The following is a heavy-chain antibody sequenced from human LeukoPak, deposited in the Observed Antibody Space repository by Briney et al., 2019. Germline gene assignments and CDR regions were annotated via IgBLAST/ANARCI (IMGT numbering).Heavy chain of an antibody. CDR3: AKGYEAAAGSFDY. D-gene: IGHD6-13*01. CDR1: GFTFSSYS. V-gene: IGHV3-48*04. J-gene: IGHJ4*02. CDR2: ISSSSSTI. Sequence: GGSLRLSCAASGFTFSSYSMNWVRQAPGKGLEWVSYISSSSSTIYYADSVKGRFTISRDNAKNSLYLQMNSLRAEDTAVYYCAKGYEAAAGSFDYWGQGTLVTVSS.